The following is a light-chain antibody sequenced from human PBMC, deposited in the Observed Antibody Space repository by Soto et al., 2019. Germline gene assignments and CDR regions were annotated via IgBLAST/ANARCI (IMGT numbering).Light chain of an antibody. Sequence: HSALTQPASVSGSPGQSIAISCTGTSSDVGAYNYVSWYQQHPGKAPKLMIYDVNNRPSGVSNRFSGSKSGNTASLTISGLQAEDEADYYCCSYTTSSTYVFGTGTKVTVL. CDR3: CSYTTSSTYV. J-gene: IGLJ1*01. V-gene: IGLV2-14*03. CDR1: SSDVGAYNY. CDR2: DVN.